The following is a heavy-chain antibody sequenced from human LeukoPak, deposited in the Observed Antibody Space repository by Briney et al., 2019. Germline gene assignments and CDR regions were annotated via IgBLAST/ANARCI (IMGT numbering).Heavy chain of an antibody. J-gene: IGHJ4*02. CDR2: IKSNI. CDR1: GFTFSDYS. CDR3: ARDHSSSWYQEY. V-gene: IGHV3-69-1*02. Sequence: PGGSLRLSCSASGFTFSDYSMNWVRQAPGKGLEWVAYIKSNIYYAESVKGRFTISRDNAKNLLYLQMNGLTAEDTAVYYCARDHSSSWYQEYWGQGTLVTVSS. D-gene: IGHD6-13*01.